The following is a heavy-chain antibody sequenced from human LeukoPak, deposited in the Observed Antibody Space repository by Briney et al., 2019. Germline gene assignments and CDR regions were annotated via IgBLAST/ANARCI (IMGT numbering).Heavy chain of an antibody. J-gene: IGHJ5*02. CDR2: IYYSGST. CDR3: ARDEVGATSNWFDP. CDR1: GYSISSGYY. V-gene: IGHV4-38-2*02. D-gene: IGHD1-26*01. Sequence: SETLSLTCTVSGYSISSGYYWGWIRQPPGKGLEWIGSIYYSGSTNYNPSLKSRVTISVDTSKNQFSLKLSSVTAADTAVYYCARDEVGATSNWFDPWGQGTLVTVSS.